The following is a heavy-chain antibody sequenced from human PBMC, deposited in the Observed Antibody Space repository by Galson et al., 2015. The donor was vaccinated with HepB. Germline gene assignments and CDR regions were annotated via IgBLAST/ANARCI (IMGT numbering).Heavy chain of an antibody. J-gene: IGHJ4*02. CDR2: IRSSSSTI. D-gene: IGHD3-10*01. CDR1: GFTFSSYS. V-gene: IGHV3-48*01. CDR3: ARAMVRGVIITDY. Sequence: SLRLSCAASGFTFSSYSMNWVRQAPGKGLEWASYIRSSSSTIYYADSVKGRFTISRDNAKNSLYLQMNSLRAEDTAVYYCARAMVRGVIITDYWGQGTLVTVSS.